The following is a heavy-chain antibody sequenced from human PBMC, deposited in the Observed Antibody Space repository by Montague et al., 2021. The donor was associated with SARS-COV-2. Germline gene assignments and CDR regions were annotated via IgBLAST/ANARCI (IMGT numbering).Heavy chain of an antibody. D-gene: IGHD3-10*01. V-gene: IGHV4-34*01. CDR2: INHSANT. Sequence: SETLSLTCAVYGGSLSGYYWSWIRQPPEKGLEWIGEINHSANTXXXPSXXXPVTISIDTSKNQFSLKMTSVTAADTATYYCASGIYPSGSYYNRYHYGLNIWGPGTTVIVSS. CDR1: GGSLSGYY. CDR3: ASGIYPSGSYYNRYHYGLNI. J-gene: IGHJ6*02.